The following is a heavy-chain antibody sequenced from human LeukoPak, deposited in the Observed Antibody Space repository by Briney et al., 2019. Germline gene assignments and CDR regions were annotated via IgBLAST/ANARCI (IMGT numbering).Heavy chain of an antibody. CDR1: GYTLTELS. CDR2: FDPEDGET. CDR3: ARELAENVDY. V-gene: IGHV1-24*01. D-gene: IGHD3-3*02. J-gene: IGHJ4*02. Sequence: ASVKVSCKVSGYTLTELSMHWVRQAPGKGLEWMGGFDPEDGETIYAQKLQGRVTMTTDTSTSTAYMELRSLRSDDTAVYYCARELAENVDYWGQGTLVTVSS.